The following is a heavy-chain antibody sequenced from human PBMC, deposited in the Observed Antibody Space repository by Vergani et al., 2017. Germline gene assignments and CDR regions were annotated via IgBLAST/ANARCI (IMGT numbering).Heavy chain of an antibody. Sequence: VQLVESGGGVVQPGRSLRLSCAASGFRFSSYSMNWVRQAPGKGLEWVSYISSSSSTIYYADSVKGRFTISRDNAKNSLYLQMNSLRAEDTAVYYCAFNDYGDWNYYYYMDVWGKGTTVTVSS. D-gene: IGHD4-17*01. V-gene: IGHV3-48*01. CDR3: AFNDYGDWNYYYYMDV. CDR1: GFRFSSYS. CDR2: ISSSSSTI. J-gene: IGHJ6*03.